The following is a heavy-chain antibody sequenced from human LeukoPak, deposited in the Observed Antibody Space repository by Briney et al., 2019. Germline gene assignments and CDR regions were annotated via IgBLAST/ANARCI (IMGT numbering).Heavy chain of an antibody. CDR1: GGSFSGYY. D-gene: IGHD2-15*01. CDR2: INLSGST. J-gene: IGHJ4*02. CDR3: ARGPLGYCSGGSCYTLFDY. Sequence: SETLSLTCAVYGGSFSGYYWSWIRQPPGKGLEWIGEINLSGSTNYNPSLKSRVTISVDTSKNQFSLKLSSVTAADTAVYYCARGPLGYCSGGSCYTLFDYWGQGTLVTVSS. V-gene: IGHV4-34*01.